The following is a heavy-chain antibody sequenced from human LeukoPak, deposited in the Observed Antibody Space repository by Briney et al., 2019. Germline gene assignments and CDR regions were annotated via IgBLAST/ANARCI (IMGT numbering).Heavy chain of an antibody. CDR3: AADPGPRRFDY. V-gene: IGHV4-59*01. CDR2: TYYSGNT. CDR1: GGSISSYY. Sequence: SETLSLTCTVSGGSISSYYWSWIRQPPGKGLEWIGYTYYSGNTNYNPSLKSRVTISVDTSKNQFSLKLSSVTAADTAVYYCAADPGPRRFDYWGRGTLVTVSS. J-gene: IGHJ4*02. D-gene: IGHD1-14*01.